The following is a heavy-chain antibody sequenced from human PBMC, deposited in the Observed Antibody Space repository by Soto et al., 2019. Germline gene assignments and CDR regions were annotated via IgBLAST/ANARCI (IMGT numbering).Heavy chain of an antibody. J-gene: IGHJ3*02. CDR2: ISSSSSYI. Sequence: GGSLRLSCAASGFTFSSYSMNWVRQAPGKGLEWVSSISSSSSYIYYADSVKGRFTISRDNAKNSLYLQMNSLRAEDTAVYYCAREIEALRYNWNYFVVWEASQPTPNAFDIWGQGTMVTVSS. V-gene: IGHV3-21*01. CDR3: AREIEALRYNWNYFVVWEASQPTPNAFDI. CDR1: GFTFSSYS. D-gene: IGHD1-7*01.